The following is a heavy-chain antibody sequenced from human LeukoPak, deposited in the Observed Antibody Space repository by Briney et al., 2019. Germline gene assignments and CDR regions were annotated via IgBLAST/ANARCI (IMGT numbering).Heavy chain of an antibody. V-gene: IGHV4-4*07. J-gene: IGHJ4*02. CDR1: GGSISSYY. CDR2: IYTSGST. CDR3: ASWSDSSGTFDY. D-gene: IGHD3-22*01. Sequence: SETLSLTCTVSGGSISSYYWSWIRQPAGKGLEWIGRIYTSGSTNYNPSLKSRVTMSVDTSKNQFSLKLSSVTAADTAVYYCASWSDSSGTFDYWGQGTLATVSS.